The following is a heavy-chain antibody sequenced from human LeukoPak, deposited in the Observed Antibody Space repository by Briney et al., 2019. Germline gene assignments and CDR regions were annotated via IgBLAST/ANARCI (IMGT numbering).Heavy chain of an antibody. CDR3: AKLDSSSTPFDP. Sequence: GGSLRLSCAASGFTFSSYGMHWVRQAPGKGLEWVAVISYDGSNKYYADSVKSRFTISRDNSKNTLYLQMNSLRAEDTAVYYCAKLDSSSTPFDPWGQGTLVTVSS. D-gene: IGHD6-13*01. CDR1: GFTFSSYG. J-gene: IGHJ5*02. V-gene: IGHV3-30*18. CDR2: ISYDGSNK.